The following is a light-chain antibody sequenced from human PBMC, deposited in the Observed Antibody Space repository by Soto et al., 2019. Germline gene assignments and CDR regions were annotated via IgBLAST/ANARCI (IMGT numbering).Light chain of an antibody. CDR1: QGIGYY. CDR2: AAS. V-gene: IGKV1-27*01. Sequence: DIQMTQSPSSLSASVGDRVTITCRASQGIGYYLAWYQQRPGKVPKLLIYAASTLQSGVPSRFSGSGSGTGFTLTISSLQPEDVATYYCQKYNSAPQTFXQGTKVDIK. J-gene: IGKJ1*01. CDR3: QKYNSAPQT.